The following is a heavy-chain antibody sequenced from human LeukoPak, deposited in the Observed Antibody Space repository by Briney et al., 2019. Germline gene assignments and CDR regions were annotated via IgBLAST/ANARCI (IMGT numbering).Heavy chain of an antibody. Sequence: GGSLRLFCAASGFTFSSYSMNWVRQAPGKGLEWVSSISSSSSYIYYADSVKGRFTISRDNAKNSLYLQMNSLRAEDTAVYYCASSYSYGYYDYWGQGTLVTVSS. CDR2: ISSSSSYI. CDR1: GFTFSSYS. D-gene: IGHD5-18*01. CDR3: ASSYSYGYYDY. V-gene: IGHV3-21*01. J-gene: IGHJ4*02.